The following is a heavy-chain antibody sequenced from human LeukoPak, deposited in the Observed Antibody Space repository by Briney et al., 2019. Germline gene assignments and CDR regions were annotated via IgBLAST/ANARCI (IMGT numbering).Heavy chain of an antibody. J-gene: IGHJ3*02. Sequence: SQTLSLTCTVSGGSISSGDYYWSWIRQPPGKGLEWIGYIYYSGSTYYNPSLKSRVTISVDTSKNQFSLKLSSVTAADTAVYYCASKGYDFWSGYGAFDIWGQGTMVTVSS. CDR2: IYYSGST. D-gene: IGHD3-3*01. CDR1: GGSISSGDYY. CDR3: ASKGYDFWSGYGAFDI. V-gene: IGHV4-30-4*08.